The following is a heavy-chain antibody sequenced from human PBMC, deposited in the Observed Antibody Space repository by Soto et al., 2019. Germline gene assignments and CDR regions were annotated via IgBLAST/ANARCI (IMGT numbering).Heavy chain of an antibody. Sequence: ASVKVSCKASGGTFSSYAISWVRQAPGQGLEWMGGIIPIFGRANYAQKFQGRVTITADESTSTAYMELSSLRSEDTAVYYCARDGYDSSGYYPRWYYYGMDVWGQGTTVTVSS. D-gene: IGHD3-22*01. J-gene: IGHJ6*02. CDR1: GGTFSSYA. V-gene: IGHV1-69*13. CDR2: IIPIFGRA. CDR3: ARDGYDSSGYYPRWYYYGMDV.